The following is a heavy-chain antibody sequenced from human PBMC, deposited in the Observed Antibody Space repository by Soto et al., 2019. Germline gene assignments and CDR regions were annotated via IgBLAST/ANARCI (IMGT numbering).Heavy chain of an antibody. Sequence: SETLSLTCAVYGGSFSAYYWSWIRQPPGKGLEWMGEINQSGGTSYNPSLKSRVTISVATSQSQFSLKLTSVTAADRAVYYCARWSVDTLDSSGFYEYRGRGTPVTLSS. CDR1: GGSFSAYY. J-gene: IGHJ4*02. V-gene: IGHV4-34*01. CDR3: ARWSVDTLDSSGFYEY. D-gene: IGHD3-22*01. CDR2: INQSGGT.